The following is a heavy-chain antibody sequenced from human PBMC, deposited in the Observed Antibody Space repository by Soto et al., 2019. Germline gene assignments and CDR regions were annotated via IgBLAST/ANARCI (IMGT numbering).Heavy chain of an antibody. V-gene: IGHV3-23*01. CDR3: AKYGQNYYYDSSGYHDY. Sequence: PGGSLRLSCAASGFTFSSYAMSWVRQAPGKGLEWVSAISGSGGSTYYADSVKGRFTISRDNSKNTLYLQMNSLRAEDTAVYYCAKYGQNYYYDSSGYHDYWGQGTLVTVSS. CDR2: ISGSGGST. J-gene: IGHJ4*02. CDR1: GFTFSSYA. D-gene: IGHD3-22*01.